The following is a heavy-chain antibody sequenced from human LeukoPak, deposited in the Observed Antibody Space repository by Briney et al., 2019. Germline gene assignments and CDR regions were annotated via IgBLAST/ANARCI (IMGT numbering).Heavy chain of an antibody. CDR2: ISGSGGAT. Sequence: GGSLRLSCAASGFTFSSYAMSWVRQAPGKGLEWVSAISGSGGATYYADSVKGRFTISRDNSKNTLYLQMNSLRAEDTAVYYCAKDAVRGSGRINWFDSWGQGTLVTVSS. D-gene: IGHD3-10*01. J-gene: IGHJ5*01. CDR3: AKDAVRGSGRINWFDS. V-gene: IGHV3-23*01. CDR1: GFTFSSYA.